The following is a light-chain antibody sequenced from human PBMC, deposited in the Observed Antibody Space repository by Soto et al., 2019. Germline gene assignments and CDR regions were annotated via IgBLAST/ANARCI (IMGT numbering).Light chain of an antibody. Sequence: SYELTQPPSVSVSPGQTASITCSGDKLGDKYASWYQQKPGQSPVLVIYQDTKRPSGSPERFSGSNSGNTATLTISGTQAMDEADYYCQAWDSRTVLFGGGTKLTV. CDR2: QDT. J-gene: IGLJ3*02. V-gene: IGLV3-1*01. CDR3: QAWDSRTVL. CDR1: KLGDKY.